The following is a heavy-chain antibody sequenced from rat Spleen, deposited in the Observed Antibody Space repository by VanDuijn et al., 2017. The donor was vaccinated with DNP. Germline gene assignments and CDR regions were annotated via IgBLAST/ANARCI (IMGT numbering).Heavy chain of an antibody. J-gene: IGHJ2*01. D-gene: IGHD1-9*01. CDR2: ISFEVSTT. CDR3: ATDYGYNSYVFDY. V-gene: IGHV5-29*01. Sequence: EVQLVESGGGLVQPGRSLKLSCAASGFTFSNYGMAWVRQAPTKGLEWVATISFEVSTTYYGDSVKGRFTISRDNANSTLYLQMDSLRSEDTATYFCATDYGYNSYVFDYWGQGVMVTVSS. CDR1: GFTFSNYG.